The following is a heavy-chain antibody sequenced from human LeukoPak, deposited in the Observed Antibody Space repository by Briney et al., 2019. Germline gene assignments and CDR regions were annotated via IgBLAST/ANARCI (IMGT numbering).Heavy chain of an antibody. CDR3: ARAGSAASWFDP. Sequence: PGGSLGLSCAASGFTVSSNYMSWVRQAPGKGLEWVSVIYSGGNTYYADSVKGRFTISRDNSKNTLYLQMNSLRAGDTAVYYCARAGSAASWFDPWGQGTLVTVSS. CDR2: IYSGGNT. J-gene: IGHJ5*02. CDR1: GFTVSSNY. D-gene: IGHD1-26*01. V-gene: IGHV3-66*02.